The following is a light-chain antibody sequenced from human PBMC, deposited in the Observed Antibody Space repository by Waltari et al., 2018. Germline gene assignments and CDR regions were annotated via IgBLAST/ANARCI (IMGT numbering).Light chain of an antibody. CDR1: ALPKKY. Sequence: SYELTQPPSVPVSPGQTSRITCSGDALPKKYSPWYQPRSGQAPVLVIYEDRKRPSGIPERFSGSSSGTMATLTISGAQVEDEADYYCYSADSSGNDWVFGGGTKLTVL. CDR2: EDR. CDR3: YSADSSGNDWV. V-gene: IGLV3-10*01. J-gene: IGLJ3*02.